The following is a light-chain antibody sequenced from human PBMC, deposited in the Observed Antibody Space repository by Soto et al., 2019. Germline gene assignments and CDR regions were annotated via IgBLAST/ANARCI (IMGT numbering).Light chain of an antibody. Sequence: IVMTQSPSTLSVSPGERATLSCRASQSIRTDLAWYQQKSGQGPRLLIYDASTRATGIPARFSGSGSGTEFTLTISSLQSEDFAVYYCQQYNNWPPWTFGQRSMVHIK. CDR3: QQYNNWPPWT. J-gene: IGKJ1*01. CDR1: QSIRTD. V-gene: IGKV3D-15*01. CDR2: DAS.